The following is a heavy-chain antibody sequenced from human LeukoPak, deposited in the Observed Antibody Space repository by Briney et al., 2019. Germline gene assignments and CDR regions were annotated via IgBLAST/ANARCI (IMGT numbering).Heavy chain of an antibody. Sequence: GGSLRLSCAASGFTVSSNYMSWVRQAPGKGLEWVSGITYSGGGTYYADSVKGRFTISRDNSNNTLYLHMDSLRAEDTAVYYCAKPPGITGTTPFDYWGQGTLVTVSS. D-gene: IGHD1-7*01. CDR3: AKPPGITGTTPFDY. V-gene: IGHV3-53*01. CDR1: GFTVSSNY. CDR2: ITYSGGGT. J-gene: IGHJ4*02.